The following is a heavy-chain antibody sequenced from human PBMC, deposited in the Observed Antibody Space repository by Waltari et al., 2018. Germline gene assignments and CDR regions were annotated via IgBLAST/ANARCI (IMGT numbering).Heavy chain of an antibody. CDR2: INSDGSGV. CDR3: ARGYDGSGSSYLFDQ. CDR1: GFTFSTYW. D-gene: IGHD3-10*01. J-gene: IGHJ4*02. V-gene: IGHV3-74*03. Sequence: DVQLVESGGNLVQPGGSLRLSCAASGFTFSTYWMHWVRQAPGKGLVWVSRINSDGSGVKYADSVKDRFTISRDNAENTLYLQMNSLRVEDTAVYYCARGYDGSGSSYLFDQWGQGTLVTVSS.